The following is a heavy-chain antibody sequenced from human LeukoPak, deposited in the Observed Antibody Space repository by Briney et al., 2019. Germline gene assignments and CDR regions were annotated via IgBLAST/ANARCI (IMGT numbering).Heavy chain of an antibody. D-gene: IGHD6-13*01. J-gene: IGHJ4*02. V-gene: IGHV4-39*02. Sequence: SETLSLTCTVSGGSISSHHWGWIRQPPGKGLEWIGTIFYTGNTYYSPSLKTRVTMSVATSKNHFSLNLSSVTAADTAFYYCARRAAAAGTIPEYYFAYWGQGTLVTVSS. CDR3: ARRAAAAGTIPEYYFAY. CDR2: IFYTGNT. CDR1: GGSISSHH.